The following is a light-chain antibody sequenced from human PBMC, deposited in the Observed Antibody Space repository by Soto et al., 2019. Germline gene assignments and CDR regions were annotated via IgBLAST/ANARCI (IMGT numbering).Light chain of an antibody. CDR1: ISDVGGNND. CDR2: DVS. V-gene: IGLV2-14*03. Sequence: QSALTQPASVSGSPGQSITISCTGTISDVGGNNDVSWYHHHPGKAPKRMIHDVSNRPSGVSNRFSGSKSGNTASLTISGLQAEDEADYYCRSYIPNKSTYVFGTGTKLTVL. J-gene: IGLJ1*01. CDR3: RSYIPNKSTYV.